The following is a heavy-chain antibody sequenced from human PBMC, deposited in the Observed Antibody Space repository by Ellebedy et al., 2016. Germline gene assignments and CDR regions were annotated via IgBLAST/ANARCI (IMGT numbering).Heavy chain of an antibody. CDR3: ALGDTMVRH. V-gene: IGHV3-30-3*01. CDR2: ISYDGSNK. Sequence: GESLKISXAASGFTFSSYAMHWVRQAPGKGLEWVAVISYDGSNKYYADSVKGRFTISRDNSKNTLYLQMNSLRAEDTAVYYCALGDTMVRHWGQGTLVTVSS. CDR1: GFTFSSYA. D-gene: IGHD3-10*01. J-gene: IGHJ1*01.